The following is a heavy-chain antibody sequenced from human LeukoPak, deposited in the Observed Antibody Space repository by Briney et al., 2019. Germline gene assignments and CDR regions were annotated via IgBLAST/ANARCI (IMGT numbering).Heavy chain of an antibody. V-gene: IGHV4-59*01. Sequence: SETLSLTCTISGASISSFYWSWIRQPPGKGLEWIGCINYSGSTNYNPSLKSRVTISIDTSKNQMSLKLRSVIAADTAVYYCARDPILRDDYNAAWGQGALVSVSS. CDR3: ARDPILRDDYNAA. J-gene: IGHJ5*02. CDR1: GASISSFY. D-gene: IGHD5-24*01. CDR2: INYSGST.